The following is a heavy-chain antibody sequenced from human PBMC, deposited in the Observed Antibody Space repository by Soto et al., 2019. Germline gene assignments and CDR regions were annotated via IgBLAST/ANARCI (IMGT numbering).Heavy chain of an antibody. CDR1: GGTFCSDA. CDR2: IIPIFGTT. CDR3: GPDRTGTGYYPNCLDP. Sequence: SVKVSCKASGGTFCSDAITWVRQAPGQGLEWVGRIIPIFGTTNYAQNLQGRVTISADKSTLTSYMELHSLTSDDTALYYWGPDRTGTGYYPNCLDPCRKDTQVTVSS. D-gene: IGHD4-17*01. V-gene: IGHV1-69*06. J-gene: IGHJ5*02.